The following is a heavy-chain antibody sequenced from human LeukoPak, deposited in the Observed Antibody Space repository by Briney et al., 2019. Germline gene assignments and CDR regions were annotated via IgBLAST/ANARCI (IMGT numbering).Heavy chain of an antibody. Sequence: GGSLRLSCAASGFTFSSYGVHWVRQAPGKGLEWVAVISYDGSNKYYADSVKGRFTISRDNSKNTLYLQMNSLRAEDTAVYYCAKGRDGYSDYWGQGTLVTVSS. CDR1: GFTFSSYG. V-gene: IGHV3-30*18. J-gene: IGHJ4*02. D-gene: IGHD5-24*01. CDR2: ISYDGSNK. CDR3: AKGRDGYSDY.